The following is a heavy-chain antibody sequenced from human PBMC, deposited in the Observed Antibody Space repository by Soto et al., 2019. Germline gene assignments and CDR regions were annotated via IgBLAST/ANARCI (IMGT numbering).Heavy chain of an antibody. J-gene: IGHJ6*02. V-gene: IGHV2-5*02. Sequence: QITLKESGPTLVRPTQTLTLTCTFSGFSLSTSGVGVGWIRQPPGKALEWLALIYWDDDKRYSPSLKSRLTITEDTSKNQVVLTMTNMDTVDTATYYCAHSRCGGDCLQSYSSHYYYGMDVWGQGPTVTVSS. CDR1: GFSLSTSGVG. CDR3: AHSRCGGDCLQSYSSHYYYGMDV. CDR2: IYWDDDK. D-gene: IGHD2-21*02.